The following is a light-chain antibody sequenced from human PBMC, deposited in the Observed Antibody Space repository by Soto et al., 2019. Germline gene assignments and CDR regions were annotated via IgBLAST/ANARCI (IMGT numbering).Light chain of an antibody. CDR1: SGHSTYI. J-gene: IGLJ3*02. CDR2: LEGSGGY. V-gene: IGLV4-60*03. CDR3: ETWDTNTRV. Sequence: QSVLTQSSSASASLGSSVKLTCTLSSGHSTYIIAWHQQQPGEAPRYLMDLEGSGGYSKGSGVPDRFSGSSSGADRYLTISNLQSEDEPDYYCETWDTNTRVFGGGTKLTVL.